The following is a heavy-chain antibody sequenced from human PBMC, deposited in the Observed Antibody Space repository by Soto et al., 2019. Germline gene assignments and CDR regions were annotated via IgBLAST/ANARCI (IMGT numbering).Heavy chain of an antibody. Sequence: QVQLVESGGGVVQSGRSLRLSCVASGFIFSNYALHWVRQAPGKGLEWVALISYDGSNKYYANSVKGRFTISRDNSKNTVYLQMSSLRAEDTAVYYCAKDQDYSGTYGMDVWGQGTTVTVSS. CDR3: AKDQDYSGTYGMDV. CDR1: GFIFSNYA. CDR2: ISYDGSNK. V-gene: IGHV3-30*18. J-gene: IGHJ6*02. D-gene: IGHD3-10*01.